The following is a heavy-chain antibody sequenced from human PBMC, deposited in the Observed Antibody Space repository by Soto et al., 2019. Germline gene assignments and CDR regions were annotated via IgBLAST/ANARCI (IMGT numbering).Heavy chain of an antibody. CDR1: GYTLTELS. CDR3: ARASVEYCSGGSCSKPRYYFDY. J-gene: IGHJ4*02. CDR2: ISAYNGNT. D-gene: IGHD2-15*01. V-gene: IGHV1-18*01. Sequence: ASVKVSCKVSGYTLTELSMHWVRQAPGKGLEWMGWISAYNGNTNYAQKLQGRVTMTTDTSTSTAYMELRSLRSDDTAVYYCARASVEYCSGGSCSKPRYYFDYWGQGTLVTVSS.